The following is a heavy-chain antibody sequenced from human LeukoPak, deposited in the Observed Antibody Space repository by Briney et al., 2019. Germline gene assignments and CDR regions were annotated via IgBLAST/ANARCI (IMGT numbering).Heavy chain of an antibody. V-gene: IGHV3-7*01. CDR2: IKQDGSEK. Sequence: GGSLRLSCAASGFTFSSYGMSWVRQAPGKGLEWVANIKQDGSEKYYVDSVKGRFTISRDNSKNTLYLQMNSLRAEDTAVYYCARTPLVGATVYDAFDIWGQGTMVTVSS. D-gene: IGHD1-26*01. CDR1: GFTFSSYG. J-gene: IGHJ3*02. CDR3: ARTPLVGATVYDAFDI.